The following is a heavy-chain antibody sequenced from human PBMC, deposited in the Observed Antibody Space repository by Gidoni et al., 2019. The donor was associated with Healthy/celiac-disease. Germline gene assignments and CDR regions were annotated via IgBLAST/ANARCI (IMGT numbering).Heavy chain of an antibody. CDR2: ISSSSSTI. Sequence: EVQLVESGGCLVQPGGSLRLSCAASGFIFSSYRMNCVRQAPGKGLEWVSYISSSSSTIYYADSVKGRFTISRDNAKNSLYLQMSSLRDEDTAVYYCARDFLPYFYDSSGYLDYWGQGTLVTVSS. D-gene: IGHD3-22*01. CDR3: ARDFLPYFYDSSGYLDY. V-gene: IGHV3-48*02. J-gene: IGHJ4*02. CDR1: GFIFSSYR.